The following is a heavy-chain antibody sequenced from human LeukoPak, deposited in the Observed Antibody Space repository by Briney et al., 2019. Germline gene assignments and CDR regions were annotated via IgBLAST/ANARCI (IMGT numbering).Heavy chain of an antibody. V-gene: IGHV4-34*01. CDR1: GGSFSGYY. Sequence: SETLSLTCAVYGGSFSGYYGSWIRQPPGKGLEWIGEINHSGSTNYNPSLKSRVTISVDTSKNQFSLKLSSVTAADTAVYYCARGLGRWLQIRAWYFDLWGRGTRVTVSS. CDR3: ARGLGRWLQIRAWYFDL. D-gene: IGHD5-24*01. CDR2: INHSGST. J-gene: IGHJ2*01.